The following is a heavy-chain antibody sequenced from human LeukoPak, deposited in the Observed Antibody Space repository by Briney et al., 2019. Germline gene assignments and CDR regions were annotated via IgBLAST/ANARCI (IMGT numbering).Heavy chain of an antibody. CDR1: GFTFSNYG. D-gene: IGHD2-2*01. Sequence: PGGSLRLSCATSGFTFSNYGMHWVRQAPGKGLEWVALISHDGNKYYADSVRGRFTISRDNFKDTLNLEMNSPRGDDTGVYYCARDRLAYRAMETDFWGLGTLVTVSS. CDR2: ISHDGNK. J-gene: IGHJ4*02. CDR3: ARDRLAYRAMETDF. V-gene: IGHV3-30*03.